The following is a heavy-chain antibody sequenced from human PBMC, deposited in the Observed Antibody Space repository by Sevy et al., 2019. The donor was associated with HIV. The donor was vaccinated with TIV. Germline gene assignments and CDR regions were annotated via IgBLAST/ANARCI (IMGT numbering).Heavy chain of an antibody. CDR2: ISAYNGNT. CDR1: GYTLTSYG. J-gene: IGHJ6*02. Sequence: ASVKVSCKASGYTLTSYGISWVRQAPGQGLEWMGWISAYNGNTNYAQKLQGRVTMTTDTSTSTAYMELRSLRSDDTAVYYCARDKEDIVVVPAAEYYYYYYGMDVWGQGTTVTVSS. V-gene: IGHV1-18*01. CDR3: ARDKEDIVVVPAAEYYYYYYGMDV. D-gene: IGHD2-2*01.